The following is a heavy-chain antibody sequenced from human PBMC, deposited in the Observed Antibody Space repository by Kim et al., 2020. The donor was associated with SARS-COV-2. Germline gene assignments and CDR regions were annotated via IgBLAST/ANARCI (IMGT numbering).Heavy chain of an antibody. V-gene: IGHV3-15*01. CDR2: IKSKTDGGTT. CDR3: TTSLWSGYYSLDY. J-gene: IGHJ4*02. D-gene: IGHD3-3*01. CDR1: GFTFSNAW. Sequence: GGSLRLSCAASGFTFSNAWMSWVRQAPGKGLEWVGRIKSKTDGGTTDYAAPVKGRFTISRDDSKNTLYLQMNSLKTEDTAVYYCTTSLWSGYYSLDYWGQGTLVTVSS.